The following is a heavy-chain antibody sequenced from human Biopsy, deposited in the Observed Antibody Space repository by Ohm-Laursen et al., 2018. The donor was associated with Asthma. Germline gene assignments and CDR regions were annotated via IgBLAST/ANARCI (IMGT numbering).Heavy chain of an antibody. CDR2: IHYSSST. J-gene: IGHJ4*02. D-gene: IGHD2-21*02. V-gene: IGHV4-59*01. CDR1: GVSIRTYY. CDR3: AGFCSGGDCPDH. Sequence: GTLSLTCTVSGVSIRTYYWTWIPQSPGKGLEWIGHIHYSSSTSSNPSLKSRVTISVDTSKKQISLRLSSVIAADTAVYYCAGFCSGGDCPDHWGQGTLVTVSS.